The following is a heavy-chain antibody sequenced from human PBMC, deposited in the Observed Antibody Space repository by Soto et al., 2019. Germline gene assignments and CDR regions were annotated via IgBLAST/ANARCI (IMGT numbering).Heavy chain of an antibody. CDR3: ARFTEQLEYFQH. CDR2: IIPIFGPA. Sequence: QVQLVQSGAEVKKPGSSVKVSCKASGGTFSSYAITWVRQAPGQGLEWMGGIIPIFGPANYAQKFQGRVTIPADEPTSTAYMELSSLRSEDTAVYYCARFTEQLEYFQHWGQGTPVTVSS. CDR1: GGTFSSYA. D-gene: IGHD6-6*01. J-gene: IGHJ1*01. V-gene: IGHV1-69*01.